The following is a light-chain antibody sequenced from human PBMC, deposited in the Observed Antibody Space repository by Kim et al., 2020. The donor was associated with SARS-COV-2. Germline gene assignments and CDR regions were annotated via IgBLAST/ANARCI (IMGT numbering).Light chain of an antibody. J-gene: IGLJ3*02. CDR1: SGYSNYK. Sequence: QPVLTQPPSASASLGASVTLTCTLSSGYSNYKVDWYQQRPGKGPRFVMRVGTGGIVGSKGDGIPDRFPVLGSGRNRYLTLKNIQAEAGSDYRCGAGHGSGGKVVYVVGGGTRRTVL. CDR3: GAGHGSGGKVVYV. V-gene: IGLV9-49*01. CDR2: VGTGGIVG.